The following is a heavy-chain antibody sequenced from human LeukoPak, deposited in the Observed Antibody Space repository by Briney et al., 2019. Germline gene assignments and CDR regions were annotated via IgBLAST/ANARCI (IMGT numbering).Heavy chain of an antibody. CDR3: ARGGSNYYDSSRYYCLDY. CDR2: INSDVSST. Sequence: PGGSLRLSCAASGFTFSSYWMHWVRQAPGKWLVWVSRINSDVSSTSYADSVKGRFTISRDNAKNTLYLQMNSLRAEDTAVYYCARGGSNYYDSSRYYCLDYWGQGTLVTVSS. CDR1: GFTFSSYW. V-gene: IGHV3-74*01. J-gene: IGHJ4*02. D-gene: IGHD3-22*01.